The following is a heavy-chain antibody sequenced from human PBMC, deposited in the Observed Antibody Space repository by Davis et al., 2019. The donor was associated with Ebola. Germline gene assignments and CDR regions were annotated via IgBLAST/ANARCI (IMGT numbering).Heavy chain of an antibody. CDR1: GGSFSGYY. D-gene: IGHD2-8*02. CDR3: ARHFWNCPGGVCYEGNWIDP. J-gene: IGHJ5*02. Sequence: MPGGSLRLSFAVYGGSFSGYYWSWIRQPPGKGLEWVGRVYYSGGSYYNSSLKSRLTMSVDTSKNQFSLKLSSVTAADTAMYYCARHFWNCPGGVCYEGNWIDPWGQGIRVTVSS. CDR2: VYYSGGS. V-gene: IGHV4-34*01.